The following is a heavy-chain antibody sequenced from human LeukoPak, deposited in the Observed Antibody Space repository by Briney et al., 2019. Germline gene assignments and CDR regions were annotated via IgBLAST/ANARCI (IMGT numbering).Heavy chain of an antibody. V-gene: IGHV3-23*01. CDR2: ISGSGGST. Sequence: GGSLRLSCAASGFTFSSYAMSPVHQAPGKGLEWVSAISGSGGSTYYADSVKGRFTISRDNSKNTLYLQMNSLRAEDTAVYYCAKAPVAPKYYFDYWGQGTLVTVSS. D-gene: IGHD6-19*01. CDR1: GFTFSSYA. CDR3: AKAPVAPKYYFDY. J-gene: IGHJ4*02.